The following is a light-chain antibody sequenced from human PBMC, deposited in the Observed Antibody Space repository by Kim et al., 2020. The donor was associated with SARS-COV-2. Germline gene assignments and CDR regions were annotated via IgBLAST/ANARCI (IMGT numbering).Light chain of an antibody. CDR1: SSNIASYY. CDR3: SAWDDSLSGAL. J-gene: IGLJ2*01. Sequence: GQRVTISFSGNSSNIASYYVYWYQQLPGTAPRLLIYRNTQRPSGVPDRFSGSKSGTSASLAIGGLRSEDEADYYCSAWDDSLSGALFGGGTQLTVL. CDR2: RNT. V-gene: IGLV1-47*01.